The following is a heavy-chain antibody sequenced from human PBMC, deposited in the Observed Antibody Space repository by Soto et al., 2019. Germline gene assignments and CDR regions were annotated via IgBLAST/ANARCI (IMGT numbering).Heavy chain of an antibody. Sequence: SETLSLTCAVYGGSFSSYYWSWIRQPPGKGLEWIGEINYSGSTNYNPSLKSRVTISVDTSKIHFSLNLTSVTAADTAVYYCARALREGISGTKGLNYWGQGTLVTVSS. CDR2: INYSGST. V-gene: IGHV4-34*01. J-gene: IGHJ4*02. D-gene: IGHD1-7*01. CDR1: GGSFSSYY. CDR3: ARALREGISGTKGLNY.